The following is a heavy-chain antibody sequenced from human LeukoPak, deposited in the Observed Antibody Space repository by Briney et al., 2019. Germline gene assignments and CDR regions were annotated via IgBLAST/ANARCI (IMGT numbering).Heavy chain of an antibody. CDR3: ARAAYYDILTGYQWYFDY. D-gene: IGHD3-9*01. CDR2: IYYSGST. Sequence: SETLSLTCTVSGGSISSYYWSWIRQPPGKGLEWIGYIYYSGSTNYNPSLKSRVTISVDTSKNQFSLKLSSVTAADTAVYYCARAAYYDILTGYQWYFDYWGQGTLATVSS. V-gene: IGHV4-59*01. J-gene: IGHJ4*02. CDR1: GGSISSYY.